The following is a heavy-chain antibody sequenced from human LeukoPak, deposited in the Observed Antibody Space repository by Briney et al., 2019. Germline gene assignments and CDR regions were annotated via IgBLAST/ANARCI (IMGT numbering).Heavy chain of an antibody. CDR3: ARALEAGDDSSGLYYYYYMDV. Sequence: ASVKVSCKASGGTFSSYTISWVRQAPGQGLEWMGRIIPILGIANYAQKFQRRVTITADKSTSTAYMELSSLRSEDTAVYYCARALEAGDDSSGLYYYYYMDVWGKGTTVTVSS. V-gene: IGHV1-69*02. CDR2: IIPILGIA. J-gene: IGHJ6*03. D-gene: IGHD3-22*01. CDR1: GGTFSSYT.